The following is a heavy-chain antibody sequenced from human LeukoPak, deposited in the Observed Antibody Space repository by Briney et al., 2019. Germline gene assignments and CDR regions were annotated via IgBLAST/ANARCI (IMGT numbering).Heavy chain of an antibody. CDR1: GGSISSYY. Sequence: SETLSLTCTVSGGSISSYYWSWIRQPAGKGLEWNGRIYTSGSTNYNPSLKSRVTMSVDTSKNQSSLKLSSVTATDTAVYYCARTDGYNWSEDYWGQGTLVTVSS. J-gene: IGHJ4*02. V-gene: IGHV4-4*07. CDR3: ARTDGYNWSEDY. CDR2: IYTSGST. D-gene: IGHD5-24*01.